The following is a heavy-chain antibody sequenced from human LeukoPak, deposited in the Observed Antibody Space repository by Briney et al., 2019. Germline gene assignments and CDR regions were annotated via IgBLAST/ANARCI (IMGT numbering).Heavy chain of an antibody. CDR1: GGSISSSSYY. J-gene: IGHJ1*01. V-gene: IGHV4-39*07. D-gene: IGHD1-1*01. Sequence: SETLSLTCTVSGGSISSSSYYWGWIRQPPGKGLEWIGSIYYSGSTYYNPSLKSRVTISVDTSKNQFSLKLSSVTAADTAVYYCARGVGTRYFQHWGQGTLVTVSS. CDR3: ARGVGTRYFQH. CDR2: IYYSGST.